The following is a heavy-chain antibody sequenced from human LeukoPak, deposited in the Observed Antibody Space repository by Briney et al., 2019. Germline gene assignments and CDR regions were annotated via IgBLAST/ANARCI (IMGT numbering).Heavy chain of an antibody. CDR2: ISHIGST. D-gene: IGHD1-14*01. CDR1: GASISGHY. J-gene: IGHJ3*02. CDR3: ARDRISINALDM. Sequence: SETLSLTCTVSGASISGHYLTWLRQPPGKGLEWIGYISHIGSTNYNPSLKSRLTISVDTSKNQFSLKLTSVTAADTAVYYCARDRISINALDMWGQGTMDTVSS. V-gene: IGHV4-59*11.